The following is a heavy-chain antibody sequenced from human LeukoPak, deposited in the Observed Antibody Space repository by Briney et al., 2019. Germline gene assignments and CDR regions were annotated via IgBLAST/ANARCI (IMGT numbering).Heavy chain of an antibody. CDR3: ARDSLIERFQY. V-gene: IGHV3-43*02. D-gene: IGHD2-8*01. CDR2: ISGDGGST. CDR1: GFTFDDYA. Sequence: GGSLRLSCVASGFTFDDYAMHWVRQAPGKGLEWVSLISGDGGSTYYADSVKGRFTISRDNSKNSLYLQMNSLRAQDTALYYCARDSLIERFQYWGQGTLVTVSS. J-gene: IGHJ1*01.